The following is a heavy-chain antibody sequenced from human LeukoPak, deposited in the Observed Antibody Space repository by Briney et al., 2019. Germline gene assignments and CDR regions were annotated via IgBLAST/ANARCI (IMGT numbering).Heavy chain of an antibody. CDR1: GGSFSGYY. CDR3: ARLSLRGSGVARDY. V-gene: IGHV4-34*01. J-gene: IGHJ4*02. Sequence: PSETLSLTCAVYGGSFSGYYWSWIRQPPGKGLEWIGEINHSGSTNYNPSLKSRVTISVDTSKNQFSLKLSSVTAADTAVYYCARLSLRGSGVARDYWGQGTLVTVSS. D-gene: IGHD3-10*01. CDR2: INHSGST.